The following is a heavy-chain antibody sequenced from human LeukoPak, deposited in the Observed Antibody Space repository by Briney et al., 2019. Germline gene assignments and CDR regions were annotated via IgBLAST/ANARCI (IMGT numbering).Heavy chain of an antibody. J-gene: IGHJ6*02. CDR2: ISSSSSTI. CDR3: ARDSGVCGGDCHYYYYGMDV. Sequence: GGSLRLSCAASGFTFSSYSMNWVRQAPGKGLEWVSYISSSSSTIYYADSVKGRFTISRDNAKNSLYLQMNSLRAEDTAVYYCARDSGVCGGDCHYYYYGMDVWGQGTTVTVSS. D-gene: IGHD2-21*02. V-gene: IGHV3-48*04. CDR1: GFTFSSYS.